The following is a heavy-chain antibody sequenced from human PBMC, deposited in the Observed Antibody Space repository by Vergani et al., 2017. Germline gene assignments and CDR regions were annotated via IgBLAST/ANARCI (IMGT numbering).Heavy chain of an antibody. V-gene: IGHV3-30*18. CDR2: ISYDGSNK. J-gene: IGHJ4*02. D-gene: IGHD6-19*01. CDR3: AKVSGSSGWYALDY. Sequence: QVQLVESGGGVVQPGRSLRLSCAASGFTFSSYGMHWVRQAPGKGLEWVAVISYDGSNKYYADSVKGRFTISRDNSKNTLYLQMNSLRAEDTAVYYCAKVSGSSGWYALDYWGQGTLVTVSS. CDR1: GFTFSSYG.